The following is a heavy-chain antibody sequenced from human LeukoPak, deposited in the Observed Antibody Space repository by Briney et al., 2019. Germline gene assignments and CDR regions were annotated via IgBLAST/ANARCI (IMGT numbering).Heavy chain of an antibody. V-gene: IGHV3-23*01. CDR2: ISGSGGST. D-gene: IGHD3-16*01. Sequence: PGGSLRLSCAASGFTFSSYWMHWVRQAPGKGLEWVSAISGSGGSTYYADSVKGRFTISRDNSKNTLYLQMNSLRAEDTAVYYCAKGLIMITFGGVSYDYWGQGTLVTVSS. CDR1: GFTFSSYW. CDR3: AKGLIMITFGGVSYDY. J-gene: IGHJ4*02.